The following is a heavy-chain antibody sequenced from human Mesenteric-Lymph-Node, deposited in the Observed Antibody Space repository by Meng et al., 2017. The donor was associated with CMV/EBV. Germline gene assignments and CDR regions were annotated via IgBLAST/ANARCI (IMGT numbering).Heavy chain of an antibody. CDR1: GFTFDDYA. CDR2: ISWQSGTI. V-gene: IGHV3-9*01. J-gene: IGHJ4*02. CDR3: VKDLIEPEV. D-gene: IGHD1-14*01. Sequence: GGSLRLSCAASGFTFDDYAMHWVRQAPGKGPEWVSGISWQSGTIGYADSVKGRFTISRDKSKNMVYLEMNSLRIEDTAVYYCVKDLIEPEVWGQGTLVTVSS.